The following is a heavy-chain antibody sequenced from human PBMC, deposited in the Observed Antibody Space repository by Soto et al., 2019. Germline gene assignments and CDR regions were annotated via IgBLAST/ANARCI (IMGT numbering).Heavy chain of an antibody. Sequence: QVSLQESGPGLLKSSETLSLTCTVSNDSFSSYYWSWIRQSAGRGLEWIGRVHVTGNIHYNPSLRSRVTLSSDTSTSQFFLRLTSVTAADTAVYYCARDAKYSLSLYNYQGIDVWGPGTTVTVTS. CDR3: ARDAKYSLSLYNYQGIDV. CDR1: NDSFSSYY. CDR2: VHVTGNI. V-gene: IGHV4-4*07. J-gene: IGHJ6*02. D-gene: IGHD1-26*01.